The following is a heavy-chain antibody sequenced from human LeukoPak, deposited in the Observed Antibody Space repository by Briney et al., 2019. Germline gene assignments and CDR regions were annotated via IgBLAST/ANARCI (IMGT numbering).Heavy chain of an antibody. V-gene: IGHV3-48*02. CDR3: ARRSDDYDILTGYYRDAFDI. Sequence: GGSLRLSCAASGFTFSSYSMNWVRQAPGKGLEWVSYISSSSSTIYYADSVKGRFTISRDNAKNSLYLQMNSLRDEDTAVYYCARRSDDYDILTGYYRDAFDIWGQGTMVTVSS. CDR2: ISSSSSTI. CDR1: GFTFSSYS. D-gene: IGHD3-9*01. J-gene: IGHJ3*02.